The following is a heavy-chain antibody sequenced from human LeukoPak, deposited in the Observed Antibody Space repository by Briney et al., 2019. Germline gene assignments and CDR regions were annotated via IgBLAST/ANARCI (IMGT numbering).Heavy chain of an antibody. V-gene: IGHV1-18*01. J-gene: IGHJ4*02. D-gene: IGHD1-26*01. Sequence: ASVKVSCKASGYTFTSYVINWVRQAPGQGLEWMGWISVYNGDTNYAQTLQARVRMTADTSTSTAYMELRSLRSDDTAIYYCARGMYSGSYFRYEFWGQGTVVTVSS. CDR1: GYTFTSYV. CDR2: ISVYNGDT. CDR3: ARGMYSGSYFRYEF.